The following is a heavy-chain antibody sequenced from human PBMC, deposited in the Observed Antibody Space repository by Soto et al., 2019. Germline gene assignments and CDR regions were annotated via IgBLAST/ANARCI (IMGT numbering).Heavy chain of an antibody. V-gene: IGHV3-23*01. CDR3: AKNSSGYYDPSEY. Sequence: GGSLRLSCAASGFTFSNYAMSWVRQAPGKGLEWVSAISGSGGSTYYADSVKGRFTISRDNSKNTLYLQMNSLRAGDTAVYYCAKNSSGYYDPSEYWGQGTLVTVS. CDR1: GFTFSNYA. CDR2: ISGSGGST. D-gene: IGHD3-22*01. J-gene: IGHJ4*02.